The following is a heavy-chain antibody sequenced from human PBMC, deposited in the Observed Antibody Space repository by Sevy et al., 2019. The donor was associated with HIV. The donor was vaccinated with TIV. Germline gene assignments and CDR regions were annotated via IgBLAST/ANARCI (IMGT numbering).Heavy chain of an antibody. Sequence: ASVKVSCKASGYTFTGYYMHWVRQAPGQGLEWMGWINPNSGGTNYAQKFQGRVTMTRDTSISTAYMELSRLRSDDTAGYYCARAFWSGYYASGDWFDPWGQGPLVTVSS. V-gene: IGHV1-2*02. CDR1: GYTFTGYY. D-gene: IGHD3-3*01. CDR2: INPNSGGT. J-gene: IGHJ5*02. CDR3: ARAFWSGYYASGDWFDP.